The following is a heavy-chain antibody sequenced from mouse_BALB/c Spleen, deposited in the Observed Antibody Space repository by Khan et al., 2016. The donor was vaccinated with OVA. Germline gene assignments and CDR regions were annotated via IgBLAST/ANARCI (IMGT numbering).Heavy chain of an antibody. J-gene: IGHJ4*01. CDR3: ASITTALYYYAMGY. CDR1: GYTFTDYS. D-gene: IGHD1-2*01. V-gene: IGHV9-2-1*01. CDR2: INTETGEP. Sequence: QIQLVQSGPELKKPGETVKISCKASGYTFTDYSMHWVKQAPGKGLKWMGWINTETGEPTYADDFKGRFAFSLETSASTAYLQINNLKNEDTATYCCASITTALYYYAMGYWGQGTSVTVAS.